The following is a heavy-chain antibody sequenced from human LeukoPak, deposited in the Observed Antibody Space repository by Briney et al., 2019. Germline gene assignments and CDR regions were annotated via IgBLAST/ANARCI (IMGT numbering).Heavy chain of an antibody. Sequence: SETLSLTCAVYGGSFSGYYWSWLRQPPGKGLEWIGEINHSGSTNYNPSLKSRVTISVDTSKNQFSLKLSSVTAADTAVYYCARGEGPAWYYYDSSGYLDDYWGQGTLVTVSS. CDR2: INHSGST. D-gene: IGHD3-22*01. J-gene: IGHJ4*02. CDR1: GGSFSGYY. CDR3: ARGEGPAWYYYDSSGYLDDY. V-gene: IGHV4-34*01.